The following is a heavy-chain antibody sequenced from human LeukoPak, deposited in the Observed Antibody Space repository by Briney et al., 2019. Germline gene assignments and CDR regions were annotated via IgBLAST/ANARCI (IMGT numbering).Heavy chain of an antibody. J-gene: IGHJ4*02. CDR3: ARAGGFGIVATIFDY. Sequence: GGSLRLSCAASGFTFSSYWMSWVRQAPGKGLGWVANIKQDGSEKYYVDSVKGRFTISRDNAKNSLYLQMNSLRAEDTAVYYCARAGGFGIVATIFDYWGQGTLVTVSS. CDR2: IKQDGSEK. V-gene: IGHV3-7*01. D-gene: IGHD5-12*01. CDR1: GFTFSSYW.